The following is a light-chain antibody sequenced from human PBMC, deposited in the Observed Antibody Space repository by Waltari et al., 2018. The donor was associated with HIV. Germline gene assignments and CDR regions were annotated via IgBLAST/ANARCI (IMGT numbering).Light chain of an antibody. J-gene: IGKJ1*01. CDR3: QQYNTWPLT. Sequence: EVVMTQSPATLLESPGKTDNLSCRASRSVGSSLAGYHQKPGRGPRLLIDGASSRASDVPPTFSGSGAGTDFSLSISSLRSDDLGIYYCQQYNTWPLTFGRGTTVEIK. CDR2: GAS. CDR1: RSVGSS. V-gene: IGKV3-15*01.